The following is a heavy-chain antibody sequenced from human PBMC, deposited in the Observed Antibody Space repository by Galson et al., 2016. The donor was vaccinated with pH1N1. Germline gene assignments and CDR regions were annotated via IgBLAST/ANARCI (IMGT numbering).Heavy chain of an antibody. Sequence: PALVKPTQTLTLTCTFSGFSLTTTGLCVGWIRQPPGEALEWLALIYWDDDKRYRQSLKNRLTLTNDNSRNEVVLTMTDMDPVDTATYYCVRTIHRLGYGPDYWGQGILVTVSS. V-gene: IGHV2-5*08. CDR1: GFSLTTTGLC. J-gene: IGHJ4*02. CDR2: IYWDDDK. CDR3: VRTIHRLGYGPDY. D-gene: IGHD3-22*01.